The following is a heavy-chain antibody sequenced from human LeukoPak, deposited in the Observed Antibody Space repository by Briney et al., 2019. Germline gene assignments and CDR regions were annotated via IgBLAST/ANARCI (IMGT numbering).Heavy chain of an antibody. Sequence: SETLSLTCTVSGGSISSYYWSWIRQPPGKGLEWIGYIYYSGSTNYNPSLKSRVTISVDTSKNQFSLKLSSVTAADTAVYYCARERPAYCGGDCYPGAFDIWGQGTMVTVSS. CDR3: ARERPAYCGGDCYPGAFDI. CDR1: GGSISSYY. J-gene: IGHJ3*02. D-gene: IGHD2-21*02. CDR2: IYYSGST. V-gene: IGHV4-59*01.